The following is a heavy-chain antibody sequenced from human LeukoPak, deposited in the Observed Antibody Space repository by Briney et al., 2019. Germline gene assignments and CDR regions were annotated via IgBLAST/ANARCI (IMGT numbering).Heavy chain of an antibody. Sequence: GGSLRLSCTASGFTFSTYAMSWVRQASGKGLEWVSAITDSGGNTYYAAPVKGRFTISRDNSKNTLYLQMNSLRAKDTAAYYCARAGHCTNGICYTADFDYWGQGTLVTVSS. J-gene: IGHJ4*02. D-gene: IGHD2-8*01. CDR2: ITDSGGNT. V-gene: IGHV3-23*01. CDR1: GFTFSTYA. CDR3: ARAGHCTNGICYTADFDY.